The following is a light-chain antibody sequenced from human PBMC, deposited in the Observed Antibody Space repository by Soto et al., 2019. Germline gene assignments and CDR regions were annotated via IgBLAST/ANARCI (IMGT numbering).Light chain of an antibody. J-gene: IGKJ4*01. CDR3: QQSYSSRLT. CDR1: QSISTY. CDR2: AAS. Sequence: DIQMTQSPSSLSASVGDRVTITCRASQSISTYLNWYQQKPGKAPNLLIYAASSLQSGVPSRFSGSGSGADFTLTITSLQPEDFATYYCQQSYSSRLTFGGGTKVQI. V-gene: IGKV1-39*01.